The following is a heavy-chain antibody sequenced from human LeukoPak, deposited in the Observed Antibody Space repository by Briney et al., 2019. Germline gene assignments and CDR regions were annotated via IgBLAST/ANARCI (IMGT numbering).Heavy chain of an antibody. D-gene: IGHD2-2*01. Sequence: GGSLRLSCAASGFTFSSYWMHWVRQAPGKGLVWVSRINSDGSSTSCADSVKGRFTISRDNAKNTLYLQMNSLRAEDTAVYYCASLGNYCSSTSCPDYWGQGTLVTVSS. CDR1: GFTFSSYW. V-gene: IGHV3-74*01. J-gene: IGHJ4*02. CDR2: INSDGSST. CDR3: ASLGNYCSSTSCPDY.